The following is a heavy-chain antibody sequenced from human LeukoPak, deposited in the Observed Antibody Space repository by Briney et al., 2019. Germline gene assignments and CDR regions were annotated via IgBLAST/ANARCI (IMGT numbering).Heavy chain of an antibody. D-gene: IGHD5-24*01. CDR1: GGSISTYY. Sequence: PSETLSLTCTASGGSISTYYWSWIRQPPGKGLEWIGYIYYRGNTNYNPSLQSRVSISVDTSKNQFSLKLTSVTAADTAVYYCARLARDAYSYDACDIWGQGTMVTVSS. CDR3: ARLARDAYSYDACDI. V-gene: IGHV4-59*08. J-gene: IGHJ3*02. CDR2: IYYRGNT.